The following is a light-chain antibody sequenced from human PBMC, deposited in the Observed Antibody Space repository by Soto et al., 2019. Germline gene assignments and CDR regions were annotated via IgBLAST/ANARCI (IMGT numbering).Light chain of an antibody. CDR2: GAS. CDR3: QLYGRFFT. CDR1: QTVSNNY. J-gene: IGKJ4*01. Sequence: IVLTQSPGTLSFSPGGRATPSCKPSQTVSNNYLAWYQQKPGQAPRLLIYGASSRATGIPDRFSGSGSGTDFTLTISRLEPDDFAVYYCQLYGRFFTFGGGTKV. V-gene: IGKV3-20*01.